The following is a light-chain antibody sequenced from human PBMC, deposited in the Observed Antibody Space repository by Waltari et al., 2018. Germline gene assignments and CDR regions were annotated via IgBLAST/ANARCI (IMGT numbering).Light chain of an antibody. CDR2: GAS. V-gene: IGKV3-20*01. J-gene: IGKJ1*01. CDR1: ESVRTA. CDR3: QHYVRLPVA. Sequence: CRCSESVRTALSLYQQKPGHAPRLLIFGASNRAIGIPDRFSGGGSGTDFSLTISRLEPEDFAVYFCQHYVRLPVAFGQGTKVDVK.